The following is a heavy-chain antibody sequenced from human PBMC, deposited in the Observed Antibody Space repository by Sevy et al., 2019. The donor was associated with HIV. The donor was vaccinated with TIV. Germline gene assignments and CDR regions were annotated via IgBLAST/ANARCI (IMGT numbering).Heavy chain of an antibody. CDR3: ARLTPRLMSDIYGMDV. CDR2: INPNDGVT. D-gene: IGHD3-16*01. J-gene: IGHJ6*02. CDR1: GYTFSDYY. Sequence: ASVKVSCKASGYTFSDYYIHWVRQAPGQGLEWMAWINPNDGVTHYAQRFQGGDTLTRDTSVSTAYMELRGLRYDDTAIYYCARLTPRLMSDIYGMDVWGQGTPVTASS. V-gene: IGHV1-2*02.